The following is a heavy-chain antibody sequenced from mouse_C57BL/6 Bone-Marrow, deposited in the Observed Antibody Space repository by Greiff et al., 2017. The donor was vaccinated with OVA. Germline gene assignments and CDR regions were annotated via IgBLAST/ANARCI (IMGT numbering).Heavy chain of an antibody. CDR3: ASPIYYGYLYYFDY. CDR1: GYTFTSYW. J-gene: IGHJ2*01. D-gene: IGHD2-2*01. V-gene: IGHV1-64*01. CDR2: IHPNSGST. Sequence: QVQLQQPGAELVKPGASVKLSCKASGYTFTSYWMHWVKQRPGQGLEWIGMIHPNSGSTNYNAKFKSKATLTVDKSSRTAYMQLSSLTSEDSAVYYCASPIYYGYLYYFDYWGQGTTLTVSS.